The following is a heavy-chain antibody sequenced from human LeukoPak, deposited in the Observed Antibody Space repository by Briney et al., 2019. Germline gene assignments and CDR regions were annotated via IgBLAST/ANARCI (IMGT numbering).Heavy chain of an antibody. CDR2: ISYNGGKK. CDR3: ARQESRNY. Sequence: GGSLRLSCAASGFSFSSYAIHWVRQAPGKGLEWVALISYNGGKKDYADSVKGRFTIDRDNSKNTVYLQMNSLRPDDTAIYFCARQESRNYWGQGNLVTVSS. D-gene: IGHD2-2*01. CDR1: GFSFSSYA. V-gene: IGHV3-30*04. J-gene: IGHJ4*02.